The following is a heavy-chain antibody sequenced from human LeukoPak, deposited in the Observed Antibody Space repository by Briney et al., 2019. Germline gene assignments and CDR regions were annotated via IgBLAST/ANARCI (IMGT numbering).Heavy chain of an antibody. CDR3: ARDRYYYVSSGYFDY. V-gene: IGHV4-38-2*02. D-gene: IGHD3-22*01. CDR2: IYHIGSA. CDR1: GGSISSSY. Sequence: TSKTLSLTCTVPGGSISSSYWSWIRQSPGKRLEWICSIYHIGSAYYNPSLKSRVTISVDTSKNQFSKKLSSVTAADTVVYYCARDRYYYVSSGYFDYWGQGTLVTVSS. J-gene: IGHJ4*02.